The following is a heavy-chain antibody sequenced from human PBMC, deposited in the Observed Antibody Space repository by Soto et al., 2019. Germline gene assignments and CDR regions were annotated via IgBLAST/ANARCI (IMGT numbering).Heavy chain of an antibody. Sequence: GGSLRLSCAASGFTFSSYSMNWVRQAPGKGLEWVSSISSSSSYIYYADSVKGRFTISRDNAKNSLYLQMNSLRAEDTAVYYCARSEGYSGSYFDYWGQGTLVTVSS. J-gene: IGHJ4*02. V-gene: IGHV3-21*01. CDR3: ARSEGYSGSYFDY. CDR2: ISSSSSYI. D-gene: IGHD1-26*01. CDR1: GFTFSSYS.